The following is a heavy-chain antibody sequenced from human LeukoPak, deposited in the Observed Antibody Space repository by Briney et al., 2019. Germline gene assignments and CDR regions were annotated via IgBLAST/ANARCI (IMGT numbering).Heavy chain of an antibody. CDR2: INPNSGGT. CDR1: GYTFTSYD. J-gene: IGHJ4*02. CDR3: ARDGGYSGYEFDY. D-gene: IGHD5-12*01. Sequence: GASVKVSCKASGYTFTSYDINWVRQAPGQGLEWMGWINPNSGGTNYAQKFQGRVTMTRDTSISTAYMELSRLRSDDTAVYYCARDGGYSGYEFDYWGQGTLVTVSS. V-gene: IGHV1-2*02.